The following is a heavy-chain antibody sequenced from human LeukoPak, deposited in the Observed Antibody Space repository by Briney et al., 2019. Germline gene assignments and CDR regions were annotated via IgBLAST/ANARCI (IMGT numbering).Heavy chain of an antibody. D-gene: IGHD3-22*01. CDR2: INSDGSST. CDR3: ARVEYYYGSSGYLSQYYFDY. CDR1: GFTFSSYW. J-gene: IGHJ4*02. V-gene: IGHV3-74*01. Sequence: GGSLRLSCAASGFTFSSYWMHWVRQAPGKGLVWVSRINSDGSSTSYADSVKGRFTISRDNAKNTLYLQMNSLRAEDTAVYYCARVEYYYGSSGYLSQYYFDYWGQGTLVTVSS.